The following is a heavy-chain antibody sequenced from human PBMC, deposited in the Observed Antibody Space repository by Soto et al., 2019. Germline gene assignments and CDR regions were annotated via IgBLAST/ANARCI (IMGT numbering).Heavy chain of an antibody. Sequence: QVQLVESGGGVAQPGRSLRLSCVASGFTFSSYGMHWVRQAPGKGLEWVAIISYDGSNTYYADSVKGRFTISRDNSKNTLYLQMNSLRAEDTSVYYCAKEGGLSGSYYISSSYYVDYWGQGTLVTVSS. CDR1: GFTFSSYG. CDR2: ISYDGSNT. CDR3: AKEGGLSGSYYISSSYYVDY. V-gene: IGHV3-30*18. D-gene: IGHD1-26*01. J-gene: IGHJ4*02.